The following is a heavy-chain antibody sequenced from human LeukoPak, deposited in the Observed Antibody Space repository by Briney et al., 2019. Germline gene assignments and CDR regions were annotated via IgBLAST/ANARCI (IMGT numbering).Heavy chain of an antibody. J-gene: IGHJ5*02. Sequence: KPSETLSLTCTVSGGSISTYVWTWIRQPAGKGLQWIGHMHTSGSTNYNPSLKSRVTMSSDTSKNQFSLKLTSVTTADTALYFCARQGWFTDINWFDLWGQGTLVTVSS. CDR3: ARQGWFTDINWFDL. CDR1: GGSISTYV. D-gene: IGHD2-15*01. CDR2: MHTSGST. V-gene: IGHV4-4*07.